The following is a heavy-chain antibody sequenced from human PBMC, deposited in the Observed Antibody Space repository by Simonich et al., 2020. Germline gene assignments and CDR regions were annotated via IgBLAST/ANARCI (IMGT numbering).Heavy chain of an antibody. CDR3: ARDRNWGWFDP. CDR1: GFTFSSYA. D-gene: IGHD7-27*01. Sequence: QVQLVESGGGVVQPGRSLRLSCAASGFTFSSYAMHWVRQAPGKGLKWVAVISYDGSKKNYADSGKGRFTISRDNSKNTLYLQMNSLRAEDTAVYYCARDRNWGWFDPWGQGTLVTVSS. CDR2: ISYDGSKK. J-gene: IGHJ5*02. V-gene: IGHV3-30*04.